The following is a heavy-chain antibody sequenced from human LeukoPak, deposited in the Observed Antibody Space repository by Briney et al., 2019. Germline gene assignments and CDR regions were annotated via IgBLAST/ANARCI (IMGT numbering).Heavy chain of an antibody. CDR3: ARHGGNSEHWFDP. CDR1: GYSFTSYW. Sequence: GESLKISCKGSGYSFTSYWIDWVRQMPGKGLKWMGIIYPVDSDTRYSPSFQGQVTISADKSISTAYLQWSSLKASATAMYYCARHGGNSEHWFDPWGQGTLVTVSS. J-gene: IGHJ5*02. CDR2: IYPVDSDT. D-gene: IGHD4-23*01. V-gene: IGHV5-51*01.